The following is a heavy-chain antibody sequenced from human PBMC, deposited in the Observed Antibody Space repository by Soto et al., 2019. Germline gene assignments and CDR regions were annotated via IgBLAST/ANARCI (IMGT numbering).Heavy chain of an antibody. CDR2: IWYDGSNK. D-gene: IGHD3-10*01. CDR3: ARDSDYYGSGSYPFDY. J-gene: IGHJ4*02. CDR1: GFTFSSYG. Sequence: GGSLRLSCAASGFTFSSYGMHWVRQAPGKGLEWVAVIWYDGSNKYYADSVKGRFTISRDNSKNTLYLQMNSLRAEDTAVYYCARDSDYYGSGSYPFDYWGQGTLVTVSS. V-gene: IGHV3-33*01.